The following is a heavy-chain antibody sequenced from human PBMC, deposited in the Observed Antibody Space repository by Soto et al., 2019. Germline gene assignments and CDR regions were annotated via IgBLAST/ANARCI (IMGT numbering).Heavy chain of an antibody. D-gene: IGHD6-19*01. CDR1: GFTFSDYA. Sequence: VQLVESGGGVVQPGRSLRLSCAASGFTFSDYAMHWVRQAPGQGLEWVAVVSHDGRNTHYADSVKGRFTISRDRSKNTASLEMSSLRADDTAVYYCARGGPQCEGRCDVNSWGQGSLVTVSS. CDR2: VSHDGRNT. J-gene: IGHJ4*02. V-gene: IGHV3-30*03. CDR3: ARGGPQCEGRCDVNS.